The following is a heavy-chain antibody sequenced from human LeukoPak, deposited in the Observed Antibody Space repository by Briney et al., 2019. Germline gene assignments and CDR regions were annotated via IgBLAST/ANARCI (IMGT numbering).Heavy chain of an antibody. J-gene: IGHJ3*02. D-gene: IGHD5-24*01. CDR2: IYPGDSDP. Sequence: GESLKISCKGSGYTFTTYWIGWVRQMSGKGLEWMGIIYPGDSDPRYSPSFQGQVTISADTSISTAYLQWRSLKASDTAMYYCVRSPSDGYHDAFDIWGQGTMVTVSS. CDR3: VRSPSDGYHDAFDI. V-gene: IGHV5-51*01. CDR1: GYTFTTYW.